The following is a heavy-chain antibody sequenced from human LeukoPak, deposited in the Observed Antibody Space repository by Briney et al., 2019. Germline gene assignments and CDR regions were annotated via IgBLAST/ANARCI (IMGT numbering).Heavy chain of an antibody. CDR2: IYSGGNT. V-gene: IGHV3-53*01. Sequence: GGSLRLSCAASGFTVSSNYMSWVRQAPGKGLEWVSVIYSGGNTYYADSVKGRFTISRDNSKNTLYLQMNSLRAEDTAVYYCASGYCSGGHCYSVYFPDWGQGTLVTVSS. CDR3: ASGYCSGGHCYSVYFPD. J-gene: IGHJ1*01. CDR1: GFTVSSNY. D-gene: IGHD2-15*01.